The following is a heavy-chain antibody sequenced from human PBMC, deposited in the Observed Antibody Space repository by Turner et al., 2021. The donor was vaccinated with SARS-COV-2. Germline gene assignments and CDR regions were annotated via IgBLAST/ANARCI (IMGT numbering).Heavy chain of an antibody. CDR3: ATGVAVTGVVVAYYYYDGMDV. D-gene: IGHD6-19*01. Sequence: QVHLVQSGAAMTNPGSSVKVSCKVSSSTLTELSMHWVRQAPGKGLEWMGGFDPEDGETIYAQKFQGRVTMTEDTSTDTAYMELSGLRSEDTAVDYCATGVAVTGVVVAYYYYDGMDVWGQGTTVTVSS. CDR1: SSTLTELS. CDR2: FDPEDGET. J-gene: IGHJ6*02. V-gene: IGHV1-24*01.